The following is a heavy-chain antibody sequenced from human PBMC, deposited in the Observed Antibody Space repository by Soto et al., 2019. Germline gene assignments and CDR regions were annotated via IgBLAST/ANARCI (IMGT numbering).Heavy chain of an antibody. CDR3: ARESEDLTSNFDY. Sequence: EVQLVESGGGLVKPGGSLRLSCAASGFTFTRYSMNWVRQAPGKGLEWVSSISSTTNYIYYGDSMKGRFTISRDNAKNSLYLEMNSRRAEDKAVYYCARESEDLTSNFDYWGQGTLVTVSS. CDR1: GFTFTRYS. J-gene: IGHJ4*02. V-gene: IGHV3-21*06. CDR2: ISSTTNYI.